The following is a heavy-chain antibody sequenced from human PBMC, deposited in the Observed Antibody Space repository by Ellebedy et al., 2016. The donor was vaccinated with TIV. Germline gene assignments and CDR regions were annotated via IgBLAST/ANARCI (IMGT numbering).Heavy chain of an antibody. CDR2: INVADGKT. V-gene: IGHV1-3*01. D-gene: IGHD2-15*01. CDR3: ARDALGYCSGGSCTNSWFDP. J-gene: IGHJ5*02. Sequence: AASVKVSCKASGYTFPQYAIHWLRQARGQGLEWLGWINVADGKTKYLQKVQDRVTLTRDTSANTAYMHLSGLTSEDSGIYYCARDALGYCSGGSCTNSWFDPWGQGTLVTVSS. CDR1: GYTFPQYA.